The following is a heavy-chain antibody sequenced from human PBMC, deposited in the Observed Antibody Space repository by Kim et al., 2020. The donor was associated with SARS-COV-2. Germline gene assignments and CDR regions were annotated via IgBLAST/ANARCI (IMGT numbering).Heavy chain of an antibody. CDR3: ARGPSGTATIA. CDR1: EFTVGNNY. D-gene: IGHD5-12*01. CDR2: IYSGGTT. Sequence: GGSPRLSCAASEFTVGNNYMSWVRQAPGKGLEWVSIIYSGGTTYYADSVKGRFTVSRDSSKNTLYLQMNNLRAEDTAVYYCARGPSGTATIAGGQGTLVTVSS. J-gene: IGHJ4*02. V-gene: IGHV3-53*01.